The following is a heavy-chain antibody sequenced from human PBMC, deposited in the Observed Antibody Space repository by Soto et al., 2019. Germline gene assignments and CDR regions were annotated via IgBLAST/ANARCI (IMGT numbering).Heavy chain of an antibody. V-gene: IGHV4-59*01. CDR3: ARDYGDYEPHFGY. CDR2: TYYSGNI. J-gene: IGHJ4*02. Sequence: QVQLQESGPGLVKPSETLSLTCTVSGVSISTYYWSWIRQPPGKGLEWIGCTYYSGNINYNPSLKSRVTISVDTSKNQFSLKLSSVTAADTAVYYCARDYGDYEPHFGYWGQGTLVTVSS. CDR1: GVSISTYY. D-gene: IGHD4-17*01.